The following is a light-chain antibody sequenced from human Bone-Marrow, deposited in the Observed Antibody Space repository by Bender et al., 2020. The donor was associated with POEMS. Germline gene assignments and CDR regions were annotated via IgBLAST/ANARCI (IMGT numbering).Light chain of an antibody. CDR2: RDT. CDR1: KLPKQY. CDR3: QSTTITGVVV. J-gene: IGLJ2*01. V-gene: IGLV3-25*03. Sequence: SYEVTQPPSVSVSPGQTARITCSANKLPKQYIYWYQVKLGQAPVPVINRDTVRPSGIPERFSGSSSGTTVTLTISGVQAEDEADYFCQSTTITGVVVFGGGTKLTVL.